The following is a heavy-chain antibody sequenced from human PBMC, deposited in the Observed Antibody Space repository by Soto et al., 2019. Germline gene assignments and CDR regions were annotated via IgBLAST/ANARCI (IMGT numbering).Heavy chain of an antibody. V-gene: IGHV4-59*01. CDR1: GGSISSYY. CDR3: ASSNIAAAGFYYYGMDV. Sequence: QVQLQESGPGLVKPSETLSLTCTVSGGSISSYYWSWIRQPPGKGLEWIGYIYYSGSTNYNPSLKSRGTISVDTSKNQFSLKLSSVTAADTAVYYCASSNIAAAGFYYYGMDVWGRGTTVTVSS. D-gene: IGHD6-13*01. J-gene: IGHJ6*02. CDR2: IYYSGST.